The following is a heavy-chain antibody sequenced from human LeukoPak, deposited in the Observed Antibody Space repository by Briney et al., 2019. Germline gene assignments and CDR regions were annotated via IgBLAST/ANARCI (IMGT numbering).Heavy chain of an antibody. Sequence: PSETLSLTCTVSGGSISSYYWSWIRQPPGKGLEWMGDIYYSGSTNYNPSLKSRVTISVDTSKNQFSLKLSSVTAADTAVYYCAKYSRYFQHWGQGTLVTVSS. CDR2: IYYSGST. CDR1: GGSISSYY. CDR3: AKYSRYFQH. V-gene: IGHV4-59*01. D-gene: IGHD6-6*01. J-gene: IGHJ1*01.